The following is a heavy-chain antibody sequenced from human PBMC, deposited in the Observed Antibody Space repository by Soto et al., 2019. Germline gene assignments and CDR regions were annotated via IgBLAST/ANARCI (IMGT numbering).Heavy chain of an antibody. Sequence: DVQLLESGGGLVQPGGSLRLSCAASGFTFRSYAMSWVRQAPGKGLEWVSGISGSGISTHYADSVKGRFTVSRDNSKNTLYLQMNSLRAEDTTVYNCAKEPVGPDWYFDFWGRGTLLTVSS. V-gene: IGHV3-23*01. J-gene: IGHJ2*01. CDR1: GFTFRSYA. CDR2: ISGSGIST. CDR3: AKEPVGPDWYFDF.